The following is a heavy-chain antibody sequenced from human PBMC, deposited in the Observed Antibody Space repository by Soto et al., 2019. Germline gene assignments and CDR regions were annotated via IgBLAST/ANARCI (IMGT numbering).Heavy chain of an antibody. CDR1: GFTFSSYS. CDR3: ARDHNIVVVTGYYGMDV. J-gene: IGHJ6*02. Sequence: GGSLRLSCAASGFTFSSYSMNWVRQAPGKGLEWVSYISSSSSTIYYADSVKGRFTISRDNAKNSLYLQMNSLRDEDTAVYYCARDHNIVVVTGYYGMDVWGQGTTVTVSS. D-gene: IGHD2-21*02. CDR2: ISSSSSTI. V-gene: IGHV3-48*02.